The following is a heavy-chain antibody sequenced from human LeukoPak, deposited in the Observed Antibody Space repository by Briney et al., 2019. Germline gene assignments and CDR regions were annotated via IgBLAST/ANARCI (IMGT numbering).Heavy chain of an antibody. J-gene: IGHJ4*02. CDR3: AGGSSSWYLDY. D-gene: IGHD6-13*01. CDR1: GFTFSSYA. CDR2: ISGSGGST. V-gene: IGHV3-23*01. Sequence: GGSLRLPCAASGFTFSSYAMSWFRQAPGKGLDWVSAISGSGGSTYYADSVKGRFTISRDNSKNTLYLQMNSLRAEDTAVYYCAGGSSSWYLDYWGQGTLVTVSS.